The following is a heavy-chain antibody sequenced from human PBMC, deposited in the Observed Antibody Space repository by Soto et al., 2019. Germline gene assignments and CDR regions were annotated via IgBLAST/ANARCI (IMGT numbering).Heavy chain of an antibody. D-gene: IGHD2-2*01. CDR2: IKSQGDGGTR. V-gene: IGHV3-15*01. CDR1: GFSFRNAW. CDR3: TTDLQAYCDGTTCYAGNYYYDDMDV. J-gene: IGHJ6*02. Sequence: PGGSLRLSCAASGFSFRNAWMSWVRQAPGKGLEWVGHIKSQGDGGTRDYAAPVKGRFTISRDDSKNTLFLQMNSLKNEDTAVYFCTTDLQAYCDGTTCYAGNYYYDDMDVWGQGITVTVSS.